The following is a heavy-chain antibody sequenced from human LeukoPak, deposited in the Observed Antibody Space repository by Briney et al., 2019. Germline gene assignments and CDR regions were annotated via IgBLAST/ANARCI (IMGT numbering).Heavy chain of an antibody. J-gene: IGHJ4*02. D-gene: IGHD4-17*01. V-gene: IGHV3-23*01. CDR3: AKVATVNLPVYLDY. CDR2: ISGNGDGT. Sequence: GGSLRLSCAASGFTFSSYAMRWVRQAPGKGLEWVSSISGNGDGTYYADSVKGRFTISRDNSKNTVYLQMNSLRAEDTAVYYCAKVATVNLPVYLDYWGQGTLVTVSS. CDR1: GFTFSSYA.